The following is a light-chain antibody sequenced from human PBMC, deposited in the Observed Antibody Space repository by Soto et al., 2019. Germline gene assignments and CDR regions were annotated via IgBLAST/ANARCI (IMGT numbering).Light chain of an antibody. CDR3: QKYNNAPQLT. Sequence: EIVLTQSPGTLSLSPGERATLSCRASQSVSNSFLAWYQHKPGQAPRLLIYNASSRATGIPDRFSGSGSGTDFTLTISSLQPEDVATYYCQKYNNAPQLTFGGGTKVDIK. J-gene: IGKJ4*01. V-gene: IGKV3-20*01. CDR1: QSVSNSF. CDR2: NAS.